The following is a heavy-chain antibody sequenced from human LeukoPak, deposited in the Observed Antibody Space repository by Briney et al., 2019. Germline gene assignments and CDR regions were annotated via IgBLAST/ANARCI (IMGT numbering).Heavy chain of an antibody. V-gene: IGHV5-10-1*01. D-gene: IGHD3-22*01. J-gene: IGHJ4*02. CDR1: GYSFTSHW. Sequence: GESLKISCKGSGYSFTSHWISWVRQTPGKGLEWMGRIDPSDSYTIYSPSFQGHVTISAGKSISTAYLQWSSLKASDIAMYYCARAPEYYYDSSGYYPYFGYWGQGTLVTVSS. CDR2: IDPSDSYT. CDR3: ARAPEYYYDSSGYYPYFGY.